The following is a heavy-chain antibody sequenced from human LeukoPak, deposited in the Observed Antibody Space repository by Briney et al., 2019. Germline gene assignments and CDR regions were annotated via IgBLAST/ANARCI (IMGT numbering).Heavy chain of an antibody. CDR2: IYASGSS. D-gene: IGHD1-26*01. Sequence: SETLSLTCTVSGGSISSYYWSWIRQPAGKGLEWIGRIYASGSSNYNPSLKSRVTMSVDTSENQLSLKLSYVTAADTAVYYCARSPRRDIVGATTFDYWGQGTLVTVSS. V-gene: IGHV4-4*07. CDR1: GGSISSYY. J-gene: IGHJ4*02. CDR3: ARSPRRDIVGATTFDY.